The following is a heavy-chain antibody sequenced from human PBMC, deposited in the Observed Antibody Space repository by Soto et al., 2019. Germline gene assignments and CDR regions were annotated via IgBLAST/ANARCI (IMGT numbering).Heavy chain of an antibody. CDR2: ISYDGSNK. D-gene: IGHD3-10*01. V-gene: IGHV3-30*18. CDR3: AKVSQSGGSGSYYNFDY. J-gene: IGHJ4*02. CDR1: GFTFSSYG. Sequence: GGSLRLSCAASGFTFSSYGMHWVRQAPGKGLEWVAVISYDGSNKYYADSVKGRFTISRDNSKNTLYLQMNSLRAEDTAVYYCAKVSQSGGSGSYYNFDYWGQGTLVTVSS.